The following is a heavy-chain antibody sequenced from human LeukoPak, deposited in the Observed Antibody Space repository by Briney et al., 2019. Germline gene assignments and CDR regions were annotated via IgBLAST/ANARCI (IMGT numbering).Heavy chain of an antibody. CDR2: ITPSSSTI. CDR1: GFTFSSYS. D-gene: IGHD7-27*01. V-gene: IGHV3-48*04. J-gene: IGHJ4*02. CDR3: ARDHKDWGVFNY. Sequence: GGSLRLSCAASGFTFSSYSMNWVRQAPGKGLEWVSYITPSSSTIYYADSVKGRFTISRDNAKNSLYLQMNSLRAEDTAVYYCARDHKDWGVFNYWGQGTLVTVSS.